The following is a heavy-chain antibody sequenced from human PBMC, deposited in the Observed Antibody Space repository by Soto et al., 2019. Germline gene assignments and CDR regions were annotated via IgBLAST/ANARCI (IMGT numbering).Heavy chain of an antibody. CDR1: GGSISSGTYY. D-gene: IGHD3-10*01. J-gene: IGHJ5*02. Sequence: SETLSLTCTVSGGSISSGTYYWGWIRQPPGKGLEWIGSLYYTGRTYHSPSLKSRVTISVDTSKNHFSLNLTSVTAADTAVYYCARRLARGVIGWFDPWGQGTLVTV. V-gene: IGHV4-39*02. CDR2: LYYTGRT. CDR3: ARRLARGVIGWFDP.